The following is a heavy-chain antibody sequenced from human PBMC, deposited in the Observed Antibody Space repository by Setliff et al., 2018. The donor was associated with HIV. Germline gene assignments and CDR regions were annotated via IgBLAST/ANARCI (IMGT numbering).Heavy chain of an antibody. Sequence: ASVKVSCKASGYTFTHYAISWVRQAPGQGLEYLGWISAYNGNTNYAQKFQGRVTMTRDTSISTAYLELSRLRSDGTAVYYCARDMGGLLSDIVVVVAAPLFDYYYMDVWGKGTTVTVSS. CDR2: ISAYNGNT. V-gene: IGHV1-18*01. D-gene: IGHD2-15*01. J-gene: IGHJ6*03. CDR1: GYTFTHYA. CDR3: ARDMGGLLSDIVVVVAAPLFDYYYMDV.